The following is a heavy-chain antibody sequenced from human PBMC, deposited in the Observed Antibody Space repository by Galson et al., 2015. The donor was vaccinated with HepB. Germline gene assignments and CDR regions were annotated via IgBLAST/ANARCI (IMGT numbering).Heavy chain of an antibody. Sequence: SLRLSCAASGFTFSSYWMSWVRQAPGKGLEWVANIKQDGSEKYYVDSVKGRFTISRDNAENSLYLQMNSLRAEDTAVYYCASEIMITFGGADDAFDIWGQGTMVTVSS. CDR1: GFTFSSYW. D-gene: IGHD3-16*01. CDR2: IKQDGSEK. CDR3: ASEIMITFGGADDAFDI. J-gene: IGHJ3*02. V-gene: IGHV3-7*03.